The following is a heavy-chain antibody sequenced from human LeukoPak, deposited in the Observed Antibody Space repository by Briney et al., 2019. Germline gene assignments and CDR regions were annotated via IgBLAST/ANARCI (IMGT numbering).Heavy chain of an antibody. Sequence: TGGSLRLSCAASGFTFDDYGMHWVRQAPGKGLEWVSGISWNSGSIGYADSVKGRFTISRDNAKNSLYLQMNSLRAEDTALYYCAKGTTMIHTTIDYWGQGTLVTVSS. CDR1: GFTFDDYG. V-gene: IGHV3-9*01. CDR2: ISWNSGSI. D-gene: IGHD3-22*01. CDR3: AKGTTMIHTTIDY. J-gene: IGHJ4*02.